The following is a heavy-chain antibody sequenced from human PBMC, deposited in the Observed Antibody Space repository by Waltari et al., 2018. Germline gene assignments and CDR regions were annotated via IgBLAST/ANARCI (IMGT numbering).Heavy chain of an antibody. CDR3: ATDRGAYGTFDY. J-gene: IGHJ4*02. CDR1: GYTLTELS. V-gene: IGHV1-24*01. D-gene: IGHD3-16*01. Sequence: QVQLVQSGAEVKKPGASLKFSCKVSGYTLTELSMHCVRQAPGKGLEWMGGFDPEDGETIYAQKFQGKVTMTEDTSTDAADMGLSSLRSEDTAVYYCATDRGAYGTFDYWGQGTLVTVSS. CDR2: FDPEDGET.